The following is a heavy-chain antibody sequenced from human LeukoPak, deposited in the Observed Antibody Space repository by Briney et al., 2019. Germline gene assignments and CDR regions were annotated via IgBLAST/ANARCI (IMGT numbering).Heavy chain of an antibody. CDR3: ARRQAVGAMSDFDN. J-gene: IGHJ4*02. CDR2: LLYDGSTQ. V-gene: IGHV3-30*02. CDR1: GFALSGYG. D-gene: IGHD1-26*01. Sequence: PGGSLRLSCAVSGFALSGYGVHWVRQAPGRGLECVAFLLYDGSTQYYRDSVKGRFTISRDNSKTTVYLQMNSLRVEDTAVYYCARRQAVGAMSDFDNWGQGTLVTVSS.